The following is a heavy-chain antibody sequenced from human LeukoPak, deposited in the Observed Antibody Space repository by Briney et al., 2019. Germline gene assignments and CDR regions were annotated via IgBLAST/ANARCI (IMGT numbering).Heavy chain of an antibody. Sequence: PGRSLRLSCAASGFTFSSYDMHWVRQAPGKGLEWVTVISYDGSNYYYVDSVKGRFAISRDNSKDTLYLQMNSLRAEDTAVYYCAKDKIWGEDYFDYWGQGTLVTVSS. CDR2: ISYDGSNY. D-gene: IGHD3-16*01. CDR3: AKDKIWGEDYFDY. J-gene: IGHJ4*02. V-gene: IGHV3-30*09. CDR1: GFTFSSYD.